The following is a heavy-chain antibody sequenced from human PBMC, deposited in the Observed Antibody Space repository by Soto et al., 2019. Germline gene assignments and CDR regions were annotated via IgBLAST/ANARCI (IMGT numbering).Heavy chain of an antibody. CDR3: ATRSGGGGAFDF. CDR1: GLSFSNYE. CDR2: IGRGGTTT. V-gene: IGHV3-48*03. D-gene: IGHD3-10*01. J-gene: IGHJ3*01. Sequence: HPGGSLRLSCAASGLSFSNYEMNWFRQAPGKGLEWVSYIGRGGTTTYYADSLKGRFTISRDNAKNSLYLQMNSLRAEDTAVYYCATRSGGGGAFDFWGQGTMVTVSS.